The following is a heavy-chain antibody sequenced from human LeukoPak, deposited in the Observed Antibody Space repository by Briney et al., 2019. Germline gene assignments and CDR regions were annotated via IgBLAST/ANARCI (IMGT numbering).Heavy chain of an antibody. J-gene: IGHJ4*02. CDR1: GASVSSGSHS. CDR3: ARGGLEEPPFY. Sequence: SETLSLTCTVSGASVSSGSHSWRWSWIRQPPGKGLEWIGYIFYSGSTNYNPSLKSRVTISVDASTNQFSLRLSSVTAADTAVYYCARGGLEEPPFYWGQGALVTVSS. CDR2: IFYSGST. D-gene: IGHD1-1*01. V-gene: IGHV4-61*01.